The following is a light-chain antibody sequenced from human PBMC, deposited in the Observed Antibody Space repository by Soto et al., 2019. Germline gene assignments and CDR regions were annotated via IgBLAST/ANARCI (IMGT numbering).Light chain of an antibody. CDR1: QSVSSSY. J-gene: IGKJ5*01. CDR2: GAS. V-gene: IGKV3-20*01. CDR3: QHCGSSPIT. Sequence: IVFTPSPRTLSLAPGEGTTLSSRASQSVSSSYLAWYQQKPGQAPRLLIYGASSRATGIPDRFSGSGSGTDFTLIISRLEPEDFAVYYCQHCGSSPITFGQGTRLAIK.